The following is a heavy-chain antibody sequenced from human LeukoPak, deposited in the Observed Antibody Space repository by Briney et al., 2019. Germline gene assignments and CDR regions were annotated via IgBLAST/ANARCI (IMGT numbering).Heavy chain of an antibody. D-gene: IGHD2/OR15-2a*01. V-gene: IGHV1-2*02. CDR1: GYTFTGYY. CDR3: ARDENTSLNYYYCYMDV. J-gene: IGHJ6*03. Sequence: ASVKVSCKASGYTFTGYYIHWVRQAPGQGLEWMGWINPNSSVTNYAQNFQGRVTMTRDTSISTAYMELNNLKSDDTAVYYCARDENTSLNYYYCYMDVWGKGTSVTVSS. CDR2: INPNSSVT.